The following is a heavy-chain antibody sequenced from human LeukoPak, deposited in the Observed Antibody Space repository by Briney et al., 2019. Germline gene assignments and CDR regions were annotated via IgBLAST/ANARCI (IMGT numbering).Heavy chain of an antibody. D-gene: IGHD6-13*01. CDR1: GYTFTGYY. J-gene: IGHJ6*03. Sequence: ASVKVSCKASGYTFTGYYMHWVRQAPGQGLEWMGWINPNSGGTNYAQKFQGRVTMTRDTSISTAYMELSRLRSDDTAVYYCARVVSSSSWYYYYHYMDVWGKGTTVTVSS. CDR2: INPNSGGT. V-gene: IGHV1-2*02. CDR3: ARVVSSSSWYYYYHYMDV.